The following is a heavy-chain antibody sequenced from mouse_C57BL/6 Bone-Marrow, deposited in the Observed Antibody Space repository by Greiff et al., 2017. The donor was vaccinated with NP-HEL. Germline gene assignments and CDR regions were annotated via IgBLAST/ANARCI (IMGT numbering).Heavy chain of an antibody. V-gene: IGHV6-6*01. CDR3: TYGTTRYFDV. J-gene: IGHJ1*03. CDR1: GFTFSDAW. D-gene: IGHD2-1*01. CDR2: IRNKANNHAT. Sequence: EVQLQESGGGLMQPGGSMKLSCAASGFTFSDAWMDWVRQSPEKGLEWVAEIRNKANNHATYYAESVKGRFTISRDDSKSSVYLQMNSLRAEDTGIYYCTYGTTRYFDVWGTGTTVTVSS.